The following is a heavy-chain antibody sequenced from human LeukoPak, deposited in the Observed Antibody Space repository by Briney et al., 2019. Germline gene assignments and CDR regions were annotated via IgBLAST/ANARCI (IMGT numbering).Heavy chain of an antibody. V-gene: IGHV4-39*07. J-gene: IGHJ4*02. Sequence: SETLSLTCTVSGDSISSSNYYWGWIRQPPGKGLEWIGSVYYSGSTHYNPSLKSRVTISVDTSKNQLSLKLSSVTAADTAVYYCARVGGAYYYDSSGYLDYWGQGTLVTVSS. D-gene: IGHD3-22*01. CDR3: ARVGGAYYYDSSGYLDY. CDR1: GDSISSSNYY. CDR2: VYYSGST.